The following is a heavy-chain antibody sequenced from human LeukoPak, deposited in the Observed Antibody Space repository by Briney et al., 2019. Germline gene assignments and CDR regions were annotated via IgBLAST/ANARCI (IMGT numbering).Heavy chain of an antibody. Sequence: GGSLRLSCAASGFTFSSYWMSWVRQAPGKGLGWVANIKQDGSEKYYVDSVKGRFTISRDNAKNSLYLQMNSLRAEDTAVYYCAREGYYDILTGYNYWGQGTLVTVSS. V-gene: IGHV3-7*01. J-gene: IGHJ4*02. D-gene: IGHD3-9*01. CDR2: IKQDGSEK. CDR1: GFTFSSYW. CDR3: AREGYYDILTGYNY.